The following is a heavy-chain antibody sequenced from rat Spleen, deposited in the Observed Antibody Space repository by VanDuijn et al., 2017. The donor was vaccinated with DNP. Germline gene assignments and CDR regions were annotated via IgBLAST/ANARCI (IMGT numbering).Heavy chain of an antibody. J-gene: IGHJ3*01. CDR3: VSGGPGINQGNWFVY. CDR2: ISYDSSTT. V-gene: IGHV5-29*01. D-gene: IGHD1-4*01. CDR1: GFTFSDFY. Sequence: EVQLVESDGGLVQPGRSLKVSCAASGFTFSDFYMAWVRQAPTKGLEWVATISYDSSTTYYRGSVRGRFTISRDNAKSTLYLQMDSLRSEDTAMYYCVSGGPGINQGNWFVYWGQGTLVTVSS.